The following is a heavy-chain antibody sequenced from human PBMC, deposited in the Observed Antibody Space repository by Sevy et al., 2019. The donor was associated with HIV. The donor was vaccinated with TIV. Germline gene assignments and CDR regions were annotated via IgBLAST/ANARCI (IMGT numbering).Heavy chain of an antibody. Sequence: GGSPRLSCAASGFSFSSHWMSWVRQAPGKGLEWVANINPDGSAKYYVDSVKGRFTISRDNAKKSLSLQMNSLRADDTAMYYCARDTGVLGMDFWGQGTTVTVSS. CDR1: GFSFSSHW. J-gene: IGHJ6*02. D-gene: IGHD3-10*01. CDR3: ARDTGVLGMDF. V-gene: IGHV3-7*01. CDR2: INPDGSAK.